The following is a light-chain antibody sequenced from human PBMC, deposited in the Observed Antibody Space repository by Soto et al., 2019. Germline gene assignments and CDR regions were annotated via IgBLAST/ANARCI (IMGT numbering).Light chain of an antibody. CDR1: SSNIGAGYD. J-gene: IGLJ2*01. CDR3: QSYDSSRREV. V-gene: IGLV1-40*01. CDR2: GNS. Sequence: QSVLTQPPSVSGAPGQRVTISCTGSSSNIGAGYDVHWYQQPPGTAPKLLIFGNSNRPSGVPDRFSGSKSGTSASLAITGLQAEDEADYYCQSYDSSRREVFGGGTKVTVL.